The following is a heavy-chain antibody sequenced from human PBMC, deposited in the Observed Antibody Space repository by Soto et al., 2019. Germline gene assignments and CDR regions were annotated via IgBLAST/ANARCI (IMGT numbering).Heavy chain of an antibody. D-gene: IGHD3-3*02. J-gene: IGHJ4*02. V-gene: IGHV1-18*04. Sequence: QVQLVQSGAEVKKPGAAVKVSCKTSGYTFTSYAITWVRQAPGQGFEWMGKISGYNGNTDYSEKFQGRVTMTTDTSTSTAYMELRSLRSDDTAVYFCAREPLFGYLENWGQGTLVTVSS. CDR3: AREPLFGYLEN. CDR2: ISGYNGNT. CDR1: GYTFTSYA.